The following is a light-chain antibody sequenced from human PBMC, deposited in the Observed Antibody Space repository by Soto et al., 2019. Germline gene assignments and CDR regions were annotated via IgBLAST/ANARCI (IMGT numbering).Light chain of an antibody. CDR3: QQYTNWPET. V-gene: IGKV3-15*01. CDR2: DAS. Sequence: EIVMTQSPATLSVSPGERATLSCRASQSVGNKLAWYQQKPGQAPRLLIYDASTRATGIPARFSGSGSGTEFALTISSLQSEDFAVYYCQQYTNWPETFGQGTKVEIK. J-gene: IGKJ1*01. CDR1: QSVGNK.